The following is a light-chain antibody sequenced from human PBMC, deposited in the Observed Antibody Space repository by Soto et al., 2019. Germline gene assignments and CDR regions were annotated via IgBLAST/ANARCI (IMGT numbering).Light chain of an antibody. Sequence: DIQMTESPCTLPASVGDRVTITCRASQSISSWLAWYQQKPGKAPKLLIYKASSLESGVPSRFSGSGSGTEFTLTISSLQPDDFATYYCQQYNSYWTFGQGTKVDI. CDR2: KAS. J-gene: IGKJ1*01. CDR3: QQYNSYWT. CDR1: QSISSW. V-gene: IGKV1-5*03.